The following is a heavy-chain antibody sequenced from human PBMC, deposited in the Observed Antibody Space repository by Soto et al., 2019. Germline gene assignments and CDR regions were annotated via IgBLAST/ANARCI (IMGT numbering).Heavy chain of an antibody. Sequence: ASDTVSLTCAVSGGSFTSNNWWTWVRQPPGQGLEWIGEIYRTGSTNYNPSLNSRVTISLDKSENQFSLKVTSLTAADTAVYYCARRDPGTSVDYWGQGTLVTVSS. V-gene: IGHV4-4*02. CDR1: GGSFTSNNW. J-gene: IGHJ4*02. CDR2: IYRTGST. CDR3: ARRDPGTSVDY. D-gene: IGHD1-7*01.